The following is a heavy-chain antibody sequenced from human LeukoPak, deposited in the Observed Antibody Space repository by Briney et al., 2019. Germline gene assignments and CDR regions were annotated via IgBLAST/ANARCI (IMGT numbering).Heavy chain of an antibody. D-gene: IGHD6-25*01. J-gene: IGHJ4*02. CDR3: ARLPGVFAY. CDR1: GYTFTGYY. Sequence: ASVKVSCKASGYTFTGYYIHWVRQAPGQGLEWMGWIDPNSGGTNYAQKFQGRVTMTRDTSISTVYMELSRLRSDDTAVYFCARLPGVFAYWGRGTLDTVSS. V-gene: IGHV1-2*02. CDR2: IDPNSGGT.